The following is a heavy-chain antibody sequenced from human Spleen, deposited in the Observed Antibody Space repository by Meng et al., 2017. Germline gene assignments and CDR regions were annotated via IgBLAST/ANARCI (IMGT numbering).Heavy chain of an antibody. CDR2: ISTNTGNP. Sequence: QGQRVQSGAEVRKPGASVKVSCKASGYTFTTYTINWVRQAHGRGLEWMGWISTNTGNPTYVQGFTGRFVFSLDTSVSTAYLQISSLEAADTAVYYCARGGDFDPWGQGTLVTVSS. CDR1: GYTFTTYT. D-gene: IGHD2/OR15-2a*01. CDR3: ARGGDFDP. J-gene: IGHJ5*02. V-gene: IGHV7-4-1*02.